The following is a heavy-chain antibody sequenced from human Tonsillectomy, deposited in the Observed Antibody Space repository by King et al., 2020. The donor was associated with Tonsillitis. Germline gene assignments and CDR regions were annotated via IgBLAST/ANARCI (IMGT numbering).Heavy chain of an antibody. J-gene: IGHJ4*02. V-gene: IGHV4-31*03. CDR1: GVSISSGNHY. CDR2: IYYSGTT. Sequence: VQLQESGPGLVKPSQTLSLTCTVSGVSISSGNHYWSWIRQHPGKGLEWIGYIYYSGTTYYNPSLKSRMTISVDTSKNQFSLRLSSVTAADTAVYYCARGPYHLWGQGTLGTVSS. CDR3: ARGPYHL. D-gene: IGHD2-2*01.